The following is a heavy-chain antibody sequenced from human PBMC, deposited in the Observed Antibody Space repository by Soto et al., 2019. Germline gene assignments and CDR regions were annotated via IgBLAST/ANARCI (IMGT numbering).Heavy chain of an antibody. CDR1: GFTFSSYG. CDR3: ASGRVPAAYYYYYGMDV. V-gene: IGHV3-33*01. D-gene: IGHD2-2*01. J-gene: IGHJ6*02. Sequence: QVQLVESGGGVVQPGRSLRLSCAASGFTFSSYGMHWVRQAPGKGLEWVAVIWYDGSNKYYADSVKGRFTISRDNSKNKMYLKMNRLRAEDTAVYYCASGRVPAAYYYYYGMDVWGQGTTVTVSS. CDR2: IWYDGSNK.